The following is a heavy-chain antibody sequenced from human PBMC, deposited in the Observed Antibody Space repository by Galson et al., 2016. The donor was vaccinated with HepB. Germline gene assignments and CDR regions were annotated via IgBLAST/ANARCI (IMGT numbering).Heavy chain of an antibody. J-gene: IGHJ4*02. Sequence: SLRLSCAVSGLTFSSAWMDWVRQAPGKGLEWVGRIKSKTDGGTTDYAAPVKGRFTISRDDSKSTLSLQMTSLRNEDTGIYYCATSPGYYATAPFDYWGQGTLVTVSS. V-gene: IGHV3-15*01. CDR2: IKSKTDGGTT. CDR3: ATSPGYYATAPFDY. D-gene: IGHD3-10*01. CDR1: GLTFSSAW.